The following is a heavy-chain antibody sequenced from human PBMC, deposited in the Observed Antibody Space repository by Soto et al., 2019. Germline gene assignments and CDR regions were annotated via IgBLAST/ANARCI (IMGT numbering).Heavy chain of an antibody. V-gene: IGHV1-46*01. CDR2: INPSGGST. CDR3: ASGYSYGYRYYYCIDV. J-gene: IGHJ6*02. D-gene: IGHD5-18*01. Sequence: QVQLVQSGAEVKKPGASVKVSCKASGYTFTSYYMHWVRQAPGQGLEWMGIINPSGGSTSYAQKCQGRVTMTRDTATSTGYMELSSLRSEDTAVYYCASGYSYGYRYYYCIDVWGQGPTVTVSS. CDR1: GYTFTSYY.